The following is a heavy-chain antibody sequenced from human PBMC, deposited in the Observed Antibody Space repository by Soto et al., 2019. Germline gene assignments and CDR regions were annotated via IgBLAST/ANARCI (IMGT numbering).Heavy chain of an antibody. D-gene: IGHD2-15*01. V-gene: IGHV5-10-1*01. CDR2: IDPSDSYT. Sequence: GESLKISCKGSGYSFTSYWISWVRQMPGKGLEWMGRIDPSDSYTNYSPSFQGHVTISADKSISTAYLQWSSLKASDTAMYYCARHVLRSTVEPRPHFDYWGQGTLATVSS. CDR3: ARHVLRSTVEPRPHFDY. CDR1: GYSFTSYW. J-gene: IGHJ4*02.